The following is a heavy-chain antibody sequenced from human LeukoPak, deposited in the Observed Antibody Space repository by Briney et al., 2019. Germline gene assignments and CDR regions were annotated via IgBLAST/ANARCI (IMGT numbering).Heavy chain of an antibody. J-gene: IGHJ6*02. CDR2: ISAYNGNT. Sequence: ASVKVSCKASGYTFTSYGISWVRQAPGQGLEWMGWISAYNGNTNYAQKLQGRVTMTTDTSTSTAYMELRSLRSDDTAVYYCARAVLRFLEWLLPDYYYYGMDVWGQGTTVTVSS. D-gene: IGHD3-3*01. CDR1: GYTFTSYG. CDR3: ARAVLRFLEWLLPDYYYYGMDV. V-gene: IGHV1-18*01.